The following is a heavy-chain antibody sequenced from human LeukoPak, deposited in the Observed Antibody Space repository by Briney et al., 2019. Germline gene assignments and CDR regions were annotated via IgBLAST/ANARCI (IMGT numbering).Heavy chain of an antibody. CDR3: ARKTDSGGQGDY. V-gene: IGHV3-66*01. Sequence: GGSLRLSCAASGFTVSSNYMSWVRQAPGKGLECVSVIYSGGNTYYADSVKGRFTISRDNSKNALYLQMNSLRAEDTAVYYCARKTDSGGQGDYWGPGTLVTVSS. J-gene: IGHJ4*02. D-gene: IGHD3-22*01. CDR2: IYSGGNT. CDR1: GFTVSSNY.